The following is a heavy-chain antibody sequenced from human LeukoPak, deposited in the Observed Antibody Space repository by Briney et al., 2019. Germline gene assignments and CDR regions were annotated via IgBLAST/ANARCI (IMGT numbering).Heavy chain of an antibody. Sequence: GGSLRLSCAASGFTFSSYAMHWVRQAPGKGLEWVAVISYDGCNKYYADSVKGRFTISRDNSKNTLYLQMNSLRAEDTAVYYCAGGWSSGWYPTDYWGQGTLVTVSS. CDR2: ISYDGCNK. V-gene: IGHV3-30-3*01. CDR3: AGGWSSGWYPTDY. CDR1: GFTFSSYA. D-gene: IGHD6-19*01. J-gene: IGHJ4*02.